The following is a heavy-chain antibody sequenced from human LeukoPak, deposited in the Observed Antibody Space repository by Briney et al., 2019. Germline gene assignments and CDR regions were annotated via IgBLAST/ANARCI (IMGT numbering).Heavy chain of an antibody. CDR1: GFIVSSYA. CDR3: AKDWSCINDVCHGAFDY. J-gene: IGHJ4*02. Sequence: GGSLRLSCAASGFIVSSYAMSWVRQAPGKGLEWVSTISGSGGSTYYADSVKGRFTISRDNSKNTVYLQMNSLRAEDTAVYYCAKDWSCINDVCHGAFDYWGQGTLVTVSS. CDR2: ISGSGGST. D-gene: IGHD2-8*01. V-gene: IGHV3-23*01.